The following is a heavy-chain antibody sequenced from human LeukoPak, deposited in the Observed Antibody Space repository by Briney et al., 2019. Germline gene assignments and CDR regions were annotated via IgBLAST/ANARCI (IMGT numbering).Heavy chain of an antibody. Sequence: SVKVSCKASGGTFSSYAISWVRQAPGQGLEWMGGIIPIFGTANYAQKFQGRVTITADESTSTAYMELSSLRSEDTAVYYCAISGWRGDYYYYYMDVWGKGTTVTISS. V-gene: IGHV1-69*13. CDR3: AISGWRGDYYYYYMDV. D-gene: IGHD6-19*01. CDR2: IIPIFGTA. CDR1: GGTFSSYA. J-gene: IGHJ6*03.